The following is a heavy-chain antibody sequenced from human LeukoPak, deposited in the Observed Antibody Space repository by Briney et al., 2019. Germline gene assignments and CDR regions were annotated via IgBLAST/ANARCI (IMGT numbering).Heavy chain of an antibody. J-gene: IGHJ4*02. V-gene: IGHV1-18*01. Sequence: ASVKVSCKASGYTFTSYGISWVRQAPGQGLEWMGWISAYNGHTKYAQKVQGRLAVTIDTSTSTAYKELRSLRSDDTAVYYCSRHMGDLLTGFYLWGQGTLVTVSS. CDR2: ISAYNGHT. D-gene: IGHD3-9*01. CDR3: SRHMGDLLTGFYL. CDR1: GYTFTSYG.